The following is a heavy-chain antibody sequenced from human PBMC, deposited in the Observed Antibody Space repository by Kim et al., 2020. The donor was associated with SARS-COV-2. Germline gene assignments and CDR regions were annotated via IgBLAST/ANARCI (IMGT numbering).Heavy chain of an antibody. CDR1: GYTFSTAG. Sequence: ASVKVSCKASGYTFSTAGISWLRQAPGQGLEWLAWVGGRNGDTNYLQTLQGRVTLTTDPSTSTAYLELRGLRSDDTAVYYCARDGNVTHNSAFDAWGQGT. CDR2: VGGRNGDT. J-gene: IGHJ5*02. CDR3: ARDGNVTHNSAFDA. V-gene: IGHV1-18*01. D-gene: IGHD3-22*01.